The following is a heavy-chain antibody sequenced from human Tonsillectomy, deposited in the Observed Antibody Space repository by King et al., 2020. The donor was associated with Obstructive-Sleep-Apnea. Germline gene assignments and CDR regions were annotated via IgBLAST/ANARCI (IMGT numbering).Heavy chain of an antibody. J-gene: IGHJ4*02. CDR3: ARAVKTYYYDSSGLDF. V-gene: IGHV4-30-4*01. Sequence: VQLQESGPGLVKPSQTLSLTCTVSGGSITSGDYYWSWIRQSPGKGLEWIGHIYYNGRTYYNPSLKSRLAMSVDTSKNQFSLKLSSVTAADTAVYYCARAVKTYYYDSSGLDFWGQGTLVTVSS. CDR1: GGSITSGDYY. D-gene: IGHD3-22*01. CDR2: IYYNGRT.